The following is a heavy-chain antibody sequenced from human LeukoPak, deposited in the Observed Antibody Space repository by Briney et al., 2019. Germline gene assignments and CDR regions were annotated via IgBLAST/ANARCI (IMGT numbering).Heavy chain of an antibody. Sequence: ASVKVSCKASGGTFSSYAISWVRQAPGQGLEWMGWISAYNGNTNYAQKLQGRVTMTTDTSTSTAYMELRSLRSDDTAVYYCARGPRSGSYLKWFDPWGQGTLVTVSS. J-gene: IGHJ5*02. CDR3: ARGPRSGSYLKWFDP. CDR1: GGTFSSYA. V-gene: IGHV1-18*01. D-gene: IGHD3-10*01. CDR2: ISAYNGNT.